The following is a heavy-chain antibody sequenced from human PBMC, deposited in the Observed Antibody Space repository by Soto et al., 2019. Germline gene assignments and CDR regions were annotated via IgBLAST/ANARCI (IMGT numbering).Heavy chain of an antibody. CDR3: ARGDCSGGSCYGMDV. CDR1: GYTFTSYA. V-gene: IGHV1-3*02. Sequence: QVQLVQSGAEVKKPGASVKVSCRASGYTFTSYAMHWVRQAPGQRLEWMGWSNAGNGNTKYSQEFQGRVTITRDTSASTAYMELSSLRSEDMAVYYCARGDCSGGSCYGMDVWGQGTTVTVSS. CDR2: SNAGNGNT. J-gene: IGHJ6*02. D-gene: IGHD2-15*01.